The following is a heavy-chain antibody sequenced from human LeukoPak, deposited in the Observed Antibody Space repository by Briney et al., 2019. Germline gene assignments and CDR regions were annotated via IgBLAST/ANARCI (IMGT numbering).Heavy chain of an antibody. V-gene: IGHV4-59*01. CDR1: GGYIRSYY. Sequence: SETLSLTCTVSGGYIRSYYWSWIRQPPGKGLEWIGYIYYSGSTNYNPSLKSRVTTSVDTSKKQLSLKLSSVTAADTAVYYCARVYYSSSYDYWYFDLWGRGTLVTVSS. CDR2: IYYSGST. CDR3: ARVYYSSSYDYWYFDL. D-gene: IGHD6-13*01. J-gene: IGHJ2*01.